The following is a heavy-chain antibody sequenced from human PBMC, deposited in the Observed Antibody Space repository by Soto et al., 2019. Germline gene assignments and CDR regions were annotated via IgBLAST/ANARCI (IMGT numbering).Heavy chain of an antibody. CDR1: GYTFTSYA. Sequence: QVQLVQSGAEVKKPGASVKVSCKASGYTFTSYAMHWVRQATGQRLEWMGWINAGNGNTKSSQKFQGRVTITRDTSASTAYMELSSLRSEDTAVYYCARSIVVVTAADYWGQGTLVTVSS. V-gene: IGHV1-3*01. D-gene: IGHD2-21*02. CDR2: INAGNGNT. CDR3: ARSIVVVTAADY. J-gene: IGHJ4*02.